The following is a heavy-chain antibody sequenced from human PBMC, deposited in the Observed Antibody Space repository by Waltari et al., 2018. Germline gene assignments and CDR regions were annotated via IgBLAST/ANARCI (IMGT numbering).Heavy chain of an antibody. CDR1: GGSISSYY. J-gene: IGHJ6*03. Sequence: QVQLQESGPGLVKPSETLSLTCTVSGGSISSYYWSWIRQPAGKGLEWIGRIYTSGSTNYNPSLKRRVTMSVDTSKNQFSLKLSSVTAADTAVYYCARVGGMGDYYYYMDVWGKGTTVTISS. D-gene: IGHD6-13*01. V-gene: IGHV4-4*07. CDR2: IYTSGST. CDR3: ARVGGMGDYYYYMDV.